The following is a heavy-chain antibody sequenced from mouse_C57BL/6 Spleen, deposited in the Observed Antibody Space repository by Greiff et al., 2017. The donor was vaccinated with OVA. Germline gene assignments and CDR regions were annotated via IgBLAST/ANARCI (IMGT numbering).Heavy chain of an antibody. Sequence: QVQLQQSGAELVKPGASVKLSCKASGYTFTEYTIHWVKQRSGPGLEWIGWFYPGSGSIKFNEKFKDKATLTADKSSSTVYMELSRLTSEDSAVYYCARFVTTVVANYFDYWGQGTTLTVSS. CDR2: FYPGSGSI. V-gene: IGHV1-62-2*01. CDR3: ARFVTTVVANYFDY. D-gene: IGHD1-1*01. CDR1: GYTFTEYT. J-gene: IGHJ2*01.